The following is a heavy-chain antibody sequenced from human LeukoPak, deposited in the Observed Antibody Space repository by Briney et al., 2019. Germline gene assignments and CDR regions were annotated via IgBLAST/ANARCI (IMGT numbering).Heavy chain of an antibody. CDR1: GGFHSRYY. CDR2: IYYTGST. CDR3: ARLGSSGYHAI. Sequence: KPSETLSLTCTVSGGFHSRYYGSWLRQPPGKARECIVYIYYTGSTNNNPSLKGRVTISMDTSKNQFSQRLSSVTGTDTAVYYCARLGSSGYHAIWGRGTRVTVSS. J-gene: IGHJ3*02. V-gene: IGHV4-59*01. D-gene: IGHD3-22*01.